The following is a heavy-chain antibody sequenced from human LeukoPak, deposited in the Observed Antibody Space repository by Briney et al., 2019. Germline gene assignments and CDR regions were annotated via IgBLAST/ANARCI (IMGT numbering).Heavy chain of an antibody. CDR1: GFTFSSYE. CDR3: ARDRSGRMTTVTSFDY. V-gene: IGHV3-48*03. Sequence: GGSLRLSCAASGFTFSSYEMNWVRQAPGKGLEWVSYISSSGSTIYYADSVKGRFTISRDNAKNSLYLQMNSLRAGDTAVYYCARDRSGRMTTVTSFDYWGQGTLVTVSS. CDR2: ISSSGSTI. J-gene: IGHJ4*02. D-gene: IGHD4-17*01.